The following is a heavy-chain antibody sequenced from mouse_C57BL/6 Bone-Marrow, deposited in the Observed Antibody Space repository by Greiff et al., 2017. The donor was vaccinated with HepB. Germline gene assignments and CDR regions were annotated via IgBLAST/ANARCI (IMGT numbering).Heavy chain of an antibody. CDR2: GQGLEWIG. CDR1: YTFSRRVH. D-gene: IGHD4-1*01. J-gene: IGHJ1*03. V-gene: IGHV1-87*01. CDR3: SEDSAVYYCAWGDWGSSYWYFDV. Sequence: VQRVESGPELARPWASVKISCQAFYTFSRRVHFAIRDTNYWMQWVKQRPGQGLEWIGAIYPGNGDTSYNQKFKGKATLTADKSSSTAYMQLSSRTSEDSAVYYCAWGDWGSSYWYFDVWGTGTTVTVSS.